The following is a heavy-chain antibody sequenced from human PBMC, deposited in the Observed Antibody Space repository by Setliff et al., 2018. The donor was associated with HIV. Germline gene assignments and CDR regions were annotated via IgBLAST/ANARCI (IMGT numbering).Heavy chain of an antibody. V-gene: IGHV4-4*09. D-gene: IGHD3-22*01. J-gene: IGHJ4*02. CDR3: ARGLSFYDPGGFDY. CDR1: GGSISSYY. CDR2: IYTSGST. Sequence: SETLSLTCTVSGGSISSYYWSWIRQPPGKGLEWIGYIYTSGSTNYNPSLKSRVTISVDTSKNQFSLKLSSVTAADTAVYYCARGLSFYDPGGFDYWGQGTLVTSP.